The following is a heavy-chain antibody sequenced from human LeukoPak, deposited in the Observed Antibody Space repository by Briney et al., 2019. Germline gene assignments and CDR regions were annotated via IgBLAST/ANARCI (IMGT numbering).Heavy chain of an antibody. CDR1: GFTFSSYA. V-gene: IGHV3-23*01. J-gene: IGHJ4*02. CDR3: AKAFEDYGDYFDY. CDR2: VSGSGDST. Sequence: GGSLRLSXAASGFTFSSYAMSWVRQAPGKGLEWVSAVSGSGDSTYYADSVKGRFTISRDNSKNTLYLQMNSLRAEDTAVYYCAKAFEDYGDYFDYWGQGPLVTVSS. D-gene: IGHD4-17*01.